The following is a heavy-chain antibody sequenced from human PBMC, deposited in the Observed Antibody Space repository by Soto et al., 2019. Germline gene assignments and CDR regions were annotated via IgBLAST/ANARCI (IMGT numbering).Heavy chain of an antibody. J-gene: IGHJ3*01. V-gene: IGHV1-3*01. CDR2: INPANGDL. CDR1: GYLFTSFS. Sequence: QVQLVQSGAAVKEPGASVRLSCKTSGYLFTSFSLHWVRQAPGQGPEWMGWINPANGDLKYSQKFRGSVNIDRDTLAITAYLDPPRLTFEDTSVYCCARRGRDFYCTADCLHALDVWGGGTMVTVS. CDR3: ARRGRDFYCTADCLHALDV. D-gene: IGHD2-8*02.